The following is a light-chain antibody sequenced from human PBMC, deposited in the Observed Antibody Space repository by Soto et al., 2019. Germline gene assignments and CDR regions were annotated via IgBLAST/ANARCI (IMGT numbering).Light chain of an antibody. Sequence: RLTQSPSSLSASVGDTVTISCRASQDISTYLAWYQQKPGKAPTLLIFGASSLHTGVPPRFAGSGSGSEFTLTINRLQPDDFATYFCQHYTLYSAPFGQGTRV. V-gene: IGKV1-5*01. CDR2: GAS. CDR1: QDISTY. J-gene: IGKJ5*01. CDR3: QHYTLYSAP.